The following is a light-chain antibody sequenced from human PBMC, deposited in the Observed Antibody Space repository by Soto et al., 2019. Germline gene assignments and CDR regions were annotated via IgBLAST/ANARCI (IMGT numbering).Light chain of an antibody. CDR1: QSVSSNY. CDR3: QEYGSSPRT. Sequence: EIVLTQSPGTLSLSPGERATLSCRASQSVSSNYLAWYQQKPGQAPRLLISGASFRATGIPDRVSGSGSGTGFTLTISRLEPEDFAVYYCQEYGSSPRTFGQGTKVEIK. V-gene: IGKV3-20*01. J-gene: IGKJ1*01. CDR2: GAS.